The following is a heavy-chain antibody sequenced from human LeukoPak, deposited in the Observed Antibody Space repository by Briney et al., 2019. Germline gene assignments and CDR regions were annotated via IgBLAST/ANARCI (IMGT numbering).Heavy chain of an antibody. CDR1: GGSISSGSYY. V-gene: IGHV4-61*02. CDR3: ASPRGDDSGGYYTWYFHH. J-gene: IGHJ1*01. D-gene: IGHD3-22*01. CDR2: IYTSGST. Sequence: SQTLSLTCTVSGGSISSGSYYWSWIQQPAGKGLEWIGRIYTSGSTNYNPSLKSRVTISVDTSKNQFSLKLSSVTAADTAVYYCASPRGDDSGGYYTWYFHHWGQGILVTVSS.